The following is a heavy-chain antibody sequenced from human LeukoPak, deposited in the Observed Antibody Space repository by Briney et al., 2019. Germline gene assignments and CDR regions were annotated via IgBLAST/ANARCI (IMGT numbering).Heavy chain of an antibody. CDR2: IYYSGST. CDR3: ARGPRYCSSTSCYRPYYFDY. V-gene: IGHV4-30-4*08. J-gene: IGHJ4*02. CDR1: GGSISSGDYY. Sequence: SQTLSLTCTVSGGSISSGDYYWSWIRQPPGKGLEWIGYIYYSGSTYYNPSLKSRVTISVDTSKNQFSLKLSSVTAADTAVYYCARGPRYCSSTSCYRPYYFDYWGQGTLVTVPS. D-gene: IGHD2-2*02.